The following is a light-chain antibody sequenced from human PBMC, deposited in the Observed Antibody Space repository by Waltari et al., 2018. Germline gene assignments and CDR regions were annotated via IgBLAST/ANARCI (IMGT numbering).Light chain of an antibody. Sequence: QSALTQPASVSGSLGQSITISCTGTSNDVGGYNYVSWYQQHPGKAPKLMIYDVSNRPSGVSNRFSGSKSGNTASLTISGLQAEDEGNYYCSSYTSSTLVVFGGGTNLTVL. CDR1: SNDVGGYNY. V-gene: IGLV2-14*03. CDR2: DVS. J-gene: IGLJ2*01. CDR3: SSYTSSTLVV.